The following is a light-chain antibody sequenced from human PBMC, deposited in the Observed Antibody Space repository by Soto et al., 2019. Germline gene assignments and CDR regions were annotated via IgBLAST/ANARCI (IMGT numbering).Light chain of an antibody. Sequence: QSVLTQPPSVSGAPGQRITISCTGSSSNIGAGFDVHWYQQLPGTAPKLLIFGNINRPSGVPDRFSGSKSGTSASLAITGFQTEDEADYYCQSYDSSLSGSVFGGGTKVTVL. J-gene: IGLJ3*02. CDR1: SSNIGAGFD. CDR3: QSYDSSLSGSV. CDR2: GNI. V-gene: IGLV1-40*01.